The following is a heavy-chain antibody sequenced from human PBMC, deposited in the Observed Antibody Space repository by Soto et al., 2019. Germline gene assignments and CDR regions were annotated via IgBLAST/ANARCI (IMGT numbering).Heavy chain of an antibody. CDR2: IFLESDRT. Sequence: EVQLVESGGGLVQPGRSPRLSCAVSGSTSNDYAMHWVRQAPGKGLEWVSGIFLESDRTGYADSVKGRFTTSRDKAKNSLYLQMNSLRPEDTALYYCGKDGKAGGLDYWGQGTLVIVSS. CDR3: GKDGKAGGLDY. CDR1: GSTSNDYA. V-gene: IGHV3-9*02. J-gene: IGHJ4*02. D-gene: IGHD2-15*01.